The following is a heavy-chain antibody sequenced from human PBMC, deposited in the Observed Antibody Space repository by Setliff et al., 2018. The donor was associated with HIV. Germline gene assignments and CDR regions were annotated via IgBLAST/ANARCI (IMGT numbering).Heavy chain of an antibody. V-gene: IGHV4-61*02. J-gene: IGHJ5*02. CDR3: ATCGRTTIFGVVNINWFDP. CDR2: IDASGRT. CDR1: GGSISSGGYS. D-gene: IGHD3-3*01. Sequence: SETLSLTCTVSGGSISSGGYSGSWIRQPAGKGLEWIGRIDASGRTNYNPSLKSRVTISVDTSKNQLSLKLSSVTAADTAVYYCATCGRTTIFGVVNINWFDPWGHGTLVTVSS.